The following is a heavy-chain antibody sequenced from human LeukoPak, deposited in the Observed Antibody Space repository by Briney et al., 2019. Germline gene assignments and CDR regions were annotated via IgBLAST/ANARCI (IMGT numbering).Heavy chain of an antibody. D-gene: IGHD1-14*01. J-gene: IGHJ3*02. CDR3: ARERPGVFDI. Sequence: PSETLSLTCTVSGGSLSSYYWSWIRQPPGRGLEWIGYIYYSGSTNYDPSLKSRVTISVDTSKNQFSLKLSSVTAADTAVYYCARERPGVFDIWGQGTMVTVSS. CDR2: IYYSGST. V-gene: IGHV4-59*01. CDR1: GGSLSSYY.